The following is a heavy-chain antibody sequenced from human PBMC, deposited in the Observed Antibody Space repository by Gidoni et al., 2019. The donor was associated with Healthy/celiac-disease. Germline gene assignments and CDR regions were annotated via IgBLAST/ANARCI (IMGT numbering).Heavy chain of an antibody. CDR3: ARSGGYSYGKKPYYYYYGMDV. Sequence: QVQLVQSGAEVKKPGASVKVSCKASGYTFTSYYMHWVRQAPGQGLEWMGIINPSGGSTSYAQKFQGRVTMTRDTSTSTVYMELSSLRSEDTAVYYCARSGGYSYGKKPYYYYYGMDVWGQGTTVTVSS. CDR2: INPSGGST. D-gene: IGHD5-18*01. V-gene: IGHV1-46*01. J-gene: IGHJ6*02. CDR1: GYTFTSYY.